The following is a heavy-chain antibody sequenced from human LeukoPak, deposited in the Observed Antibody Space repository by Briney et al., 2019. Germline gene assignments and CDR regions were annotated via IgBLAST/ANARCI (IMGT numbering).Heavy chain of an antibody. CDR2: IYYSGST. Sequence: SQTLSLTCTVSGGSIGSGGSHWSWIRQHPGKGLEWIGYIYYSGSTYYNPSLKSRVTISVDTSKNQFSLKLSSVTAADTAVYYCARGRDFDYWGQGTLVTVSS. J-gene: IGHJ4*02. CDR1: GGSIGSGGSH. V-gene: IGHV4-31*03. CDR3: ARGRDFDY.